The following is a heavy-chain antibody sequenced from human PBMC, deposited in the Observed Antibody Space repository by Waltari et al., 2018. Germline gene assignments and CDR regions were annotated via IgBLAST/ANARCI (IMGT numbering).Heavy chain of an antibody. CDR3: AREPYYYDSSGYFIPDAFDI. V-gene: IGHV4-4*07. Sequence: QVQLQESGPGLVKPSETLSLTCTVSGGSISSYYWSWSRQPAGKGLEWIGRIYTSGSTNYNPSLKSRVTISVDKSKNQFSLKLSSVTAADTAVYYCAREPYYYDSSGYFIPDAFDIWGQGTMVTVSS. CDR2: IYTSGST. D-gene: IGHD3-22*01. CDR1: GGSISSYY. J-gene: IGHJ3*02.